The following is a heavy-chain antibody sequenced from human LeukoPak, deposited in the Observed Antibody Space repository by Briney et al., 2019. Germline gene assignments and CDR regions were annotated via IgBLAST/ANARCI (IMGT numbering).Heavy chain of an antibody. Sequence: GGSLRLSCAASGFTFSSYSMNWVRQAPGKGLEWVSYISSSGSTIYYADSVKGRFTISRDNAKNSLYLQMNGLRAEDTAVYYCARVPSGMAVNWGQGTLVTVSS. CDR2: ISSSGSTI. CDR1: GFTFSSYS. J-gene: IGHJ4*02. D-gene: IGHD3-10*01. V-gene: IGHV3-48*04. CDR3: ARVPSGMAVN.